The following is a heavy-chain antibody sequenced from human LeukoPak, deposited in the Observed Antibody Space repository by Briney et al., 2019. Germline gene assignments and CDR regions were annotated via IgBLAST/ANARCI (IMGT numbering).Heavy chain of an antibody. J-gene: IGHJ4*02. CDR2: MESKSDGGST. Sequence: GGSLRLSCAGSGFTFSNAWMSWVRQAPGKVLEWVGRMESKSDGGSTDYAAPVKGRFTISRDDSKNTLFLQINSLKTEDTAVYYCTTLDGDYAPDYWGQGTLVTVSS. CDR1: GFTFSNAW. CDR3: TTLDGDYAPDY. V-gene: IGHV3-15*04. D-gene: IGHD4-17*01.